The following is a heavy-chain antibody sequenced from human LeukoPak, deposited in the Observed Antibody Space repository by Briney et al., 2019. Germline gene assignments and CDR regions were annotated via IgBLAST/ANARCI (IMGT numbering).Heavy chain of an antibody. CDR1: GGSISSSSYY. J-gene: IGHJ4*02. CDR3: ARGSGSALVSVDY. Sequence: KPSETLSLTCTVSGGSISSSSYYWGWIRQPPGKGLEWIGSIYNSGSPYYNPPLKNRDTISVDTSKNQFSLKLYSVTAADTAVYYCARGSGSALVSVDYWGQGTLVTVSS. CDR2: IYNSGSP. D-gene: IGHD2-15*01. V-gene: IGHV4-39*07.